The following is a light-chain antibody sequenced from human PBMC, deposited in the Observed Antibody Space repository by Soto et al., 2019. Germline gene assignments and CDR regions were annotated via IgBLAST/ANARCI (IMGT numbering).Light chain of an antibody. V-gene: IGKV3-15*01. J-gene: IGKJ1*01. CDR3: QQYNNWPT. CDR2: GAS. Sequence: EIVMTQSPATLSVSPGERATLSCRASQSVNSNLAWYQQKPGQAPRLLIYGASTRATGVTARFSGSGSGTEFTLTVSSRQSEDFAVYFCQQYNNWPTFGQGTKVEIK. CDR1: QSVNSN.